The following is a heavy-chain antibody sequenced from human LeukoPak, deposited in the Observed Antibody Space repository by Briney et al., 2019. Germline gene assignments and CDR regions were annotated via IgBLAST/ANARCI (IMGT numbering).Heavy chain of an antibody. D-gene: IGHD3-10*01. CDR2: IYTSGST. CDR3: ARGLSGTFDP. Sequence: KPSETLSLTCTVSGGSISSYYWSWIRQPPGKGLEWIGYIYTSGSTNYNPSLESRVTISVDTSKNQFSLKLSSVTAADTAVYCCARGLSGTFDPWGQGTLVTVSS. V-gene: IGHV4-4*09. CDR1: GGSISSYY. J-gene: IGHJ5*02.